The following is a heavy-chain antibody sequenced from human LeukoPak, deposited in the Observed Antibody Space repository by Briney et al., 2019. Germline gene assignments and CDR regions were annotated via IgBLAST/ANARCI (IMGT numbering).Heavy chain of an antibody. CDR3: ARDAARTTAPDDY. CDR2: INPNSGGT. CDR1: GYTFTDYY. Sequence: ASVKVSCKASGYTFTDYYMHWARQAPGQGLEWMGWINPNSGGTNYAQNFQGRVTMTRDTSISTAYIELSRLTSDDTAVYYCARDAARTTAPDDYWGQGTLVTVSS. J-gene: IGHJ4*02. V-gene: IGHV1-2*02. D-gene: IGHD1-1*01.